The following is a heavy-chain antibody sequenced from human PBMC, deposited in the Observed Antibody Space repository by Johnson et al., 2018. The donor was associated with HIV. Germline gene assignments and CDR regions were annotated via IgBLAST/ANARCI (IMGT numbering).Heavy chain of an antibody. Sequence: QVQLVESGGGVVQPGRSLRLSCAASGFTFSNYGMHWVRQAPGKGLEWVAVIRYYVDSVKGRFTISRDNAKNSLYLQMNSLRDEDTAIYYCARELRGPDAFDIWGQGTMVTVSS. CDR3: ARELRGPDAFDI. CDR1: GFTFSNYG. J-gene: IGHJ3*02. CDR2: IRY. V-gene: IGHV3-33*01.